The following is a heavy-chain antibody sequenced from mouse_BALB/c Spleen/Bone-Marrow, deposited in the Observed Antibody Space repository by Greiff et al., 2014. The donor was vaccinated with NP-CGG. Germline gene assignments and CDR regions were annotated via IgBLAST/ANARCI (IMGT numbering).Heavy chain of an antibody. CDR3: ARDCGYAMDY. Sequence: EVQLVESGGGLVQPGGSRKLSCAASGITFSSFGMHWVRQAPEKGLEWVAYISSGSSTIYYADTVKGRFTISRDNPKNTLFLQMTSLRSEDTAMYYCARDCGYAMDYWGQGTSVTVSS. D-gene: IGHD6-1*01. CDR1: GITFSSFG. V-gene: IGHV5-17*02. J-gene: IGHJ4*01. CDR2: ISSGSSTI.